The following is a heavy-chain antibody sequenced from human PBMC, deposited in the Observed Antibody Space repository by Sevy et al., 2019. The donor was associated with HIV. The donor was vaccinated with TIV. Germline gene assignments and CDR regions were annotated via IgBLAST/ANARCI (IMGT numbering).Heavy chain of an antibody. CDR3: AGENAWGRGYS. CDR2: SYYNGHI. J-gene: IGHJ4*02. D-gene: IGHD1-26*01. CDR1: GGSITSRY. V-gene: IGHV4-59*08. Sequence: SETLSLTCTVSGGSITSRYWNWSRQPPGKGLEWMANSYYNGHINYNPSLKSRVTLSLDTSKNQFSLRLSSVTAADTAMYYCAGENAWGRGYSWGQGTLVTVSS.